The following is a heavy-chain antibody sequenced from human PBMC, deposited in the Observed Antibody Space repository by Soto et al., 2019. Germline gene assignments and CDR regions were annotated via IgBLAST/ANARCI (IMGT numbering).Heavy chain of an antibody. CDR1: GGSFSGNY. CDR2: ISHSGST. CDR3: ARGHLPGGNTFYYDY. D-gene: IGHD2-15*01. V-gene: IGHV4-34*01. J-gene: IGHJ4*02. Sequence: QVQLQQWGAGLLKPSETLSLTCTVYGGSFSGNYWSWIRQPPGMGLEWIGEISHSGSTNYNPSLKSRVTISVDTYKNQFSLTLSSVTAADTAMYYCARGHLPGGNTFYYDYWGQGTLVTVSS.